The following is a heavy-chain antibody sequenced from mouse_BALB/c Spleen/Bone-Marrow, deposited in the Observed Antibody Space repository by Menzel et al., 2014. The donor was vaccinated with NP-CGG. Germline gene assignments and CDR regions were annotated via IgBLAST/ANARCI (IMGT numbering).Heavy chain of an antibody. J-gene: IGHJ2*01. CDR1: GFTFSSFG. Sequence: EVQLVESGGGLVQPGGSRKLSCAASGFTFSSFGMHWVRQAPEKGLEWVAYISSGSSTIYYADTVKGRFTISRDNPKNTLFLQMTSLRSEDTAMYYCARDVPLYDVGHFDYWGQGTTLTVSS. CDR3: ARDVPLYDVGHFDY. V-gene: IGHV5-17*02. CDR2: ISSGSSTI. D-gene: IGHD2-14*01.